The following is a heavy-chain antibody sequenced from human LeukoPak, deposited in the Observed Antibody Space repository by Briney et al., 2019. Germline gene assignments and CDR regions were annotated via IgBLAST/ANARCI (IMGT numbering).Heavy chain of an antibody. CDR1: GGSISSGSYY. V-gene: IGHV4-61*02. Sequence: SETLSLTCTVSGGSISSGSYYWTWIRQPAGKGLEWIGRIDTSGSTNYSPSLKSRVTISVDTSKNQFSLKLSSVTAADTAVYYCARDYGRGGSSSPPDDYWGQGTLVTVSS. J-gene: IGHJ4*02. CDR2: IDTSGST. D-gene: IGHD6-6*01. CDR3: ARDYGRGGSSSPPDDY.